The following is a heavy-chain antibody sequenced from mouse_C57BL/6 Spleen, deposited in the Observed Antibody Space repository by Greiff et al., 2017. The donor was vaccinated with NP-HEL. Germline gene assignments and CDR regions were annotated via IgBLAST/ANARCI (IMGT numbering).Heavy chain of an antibody. Sequence: QLQQPGAELVKPGASVKMSCKASGYTFTSYWITWVKQRPGQGLEWIGDIYPGSGSTNYNEKFKSKATLTVDTSSSTAYMQLSSLTSEDSAVYYCARDDDYGSSCAYWGQGTTLTVSA. D-gene: IGHD1-1*01. CDR3: ARDDDYGSSCAY. CDR1: GYTFTSYW. CDR2: IYPGSGST. J-gene: IGHJ2*01. V-gene: IGHV1-55*01.